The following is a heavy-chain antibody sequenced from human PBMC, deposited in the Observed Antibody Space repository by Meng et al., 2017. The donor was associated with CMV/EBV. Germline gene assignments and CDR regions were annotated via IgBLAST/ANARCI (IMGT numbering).Heavy chain of an antibody. CDR1: GYSFTSYW. V-gene: IGHV5-51*01. Sequence: PRKGSGYSFTSYWIGWVRQTPGKGLEWMGIIYPGDSDTRYSPSFQGQVTISADKSISTAYLQWSSLKASDTAMYYCAGRDGIGTTAYFDYWGQGTLVTVSS. J-gene: IGHJ4*02. CDR3: AGRDGIGTTAYFDY. CDR2: IYPGDSDT. D-gene: IGHD1-7*01.